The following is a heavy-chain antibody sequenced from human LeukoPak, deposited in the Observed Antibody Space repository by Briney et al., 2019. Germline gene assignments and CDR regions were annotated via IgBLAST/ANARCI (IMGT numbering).Heavy chain of an antibody. CDR1: GGSISSYY. J-gene: IGHJ6*03. CDR3: ATSYYYGSGRHNYYYYMDV. D-gene: IGHD3-10*01. CDR2: IYTSGST. Sequence: PSETLSLTCTVSGGSISSYYWSWIRQPAGKGLEWIGRIYTSGSTNYNPSLKSRVTMSVDTSKNQFSLKLSSVTAADTAVYYCATSYYYGSGRHNYYYYMDVWGKGTTVTISS. V-gene: IGHV4-4*07.